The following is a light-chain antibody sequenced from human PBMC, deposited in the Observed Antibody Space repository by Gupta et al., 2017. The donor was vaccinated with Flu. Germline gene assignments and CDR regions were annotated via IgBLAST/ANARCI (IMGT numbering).Light chain of an antibody. Sequence: GDRVTITCRASQSISSWLAWYQQKPGKAPKLLMYKASSLESGVPSRFSGSGSGTEFTLTISSVQPDDFATYYCQQYNSYSVTFGQGTKLEIK. CDR1: QSISSW. CDR3: QQYNSYSVT. V-gene: IGKV1-5*03. CDR2: KAS. J-gene: IGKJ2*01.